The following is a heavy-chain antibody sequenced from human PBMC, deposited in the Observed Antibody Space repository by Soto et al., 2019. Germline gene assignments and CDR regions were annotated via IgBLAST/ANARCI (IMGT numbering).Heavy chain of an antibody. Sequence: GESLKISCKGSGYSFTSYWIGWVRQMPGKGLEWMGIIYPGDSDTRYSPSFQGQVTISADKSISTAYLQWSSLKASDTAMYYCARPPYDSRGHTVTDYWGQGTLVTVSS. J-gene: IGHJ4*02. CDR2: IYPGDSDT. CDR1: GYSFTSYW. V-gene: IGHV5-51*01. CDR3: ARPPYDSRGHTVTDY. D-gene: IGHD4-17*01.